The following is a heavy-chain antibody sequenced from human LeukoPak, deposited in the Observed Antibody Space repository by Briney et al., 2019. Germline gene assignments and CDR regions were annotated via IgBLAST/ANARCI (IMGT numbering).Heavy chain of an antibody. D-gene: IGHD6-13*01. CDR3: ARDLRDSSSWYPGY. J-gene: IGHJ4*02. CDR1: GFTFSSYG. Sequence: GGSLRLSCAASGFTFSSYGMHWVRQAPGKGLEWGAVIWYDGSNKYYADSVKGRFTISRDNSKNTLYLQMNSLRAEDTAVYYCARDLRDSSSWYPGYWGQGTLVTVSS. CDR2: IWYDGSNK. V-gene: IGHV3-33*01.